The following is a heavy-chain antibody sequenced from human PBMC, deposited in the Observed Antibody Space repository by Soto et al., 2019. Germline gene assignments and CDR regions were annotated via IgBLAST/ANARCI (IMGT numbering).Heavy chain of an antibody. V-gene: IGHV3-23*01. CDR2: ISGGGDAA. D-gene: IGHD2-2*01. CDR3: ARKILESTTRPNYWYFAL. J-gene: IGHJ2*01. CDR1: GFTFINYA. Sequence: EVQVLESGGGLVQPGGSLRLSCAGSGFTFINYAMNWVRQAPGKGLEWVSSISGGGDAAFFPDSVRGRFTISRDNSKNTVTLQMNSLGVDDTAVYYGARKILESTTRPNYWYFALWGRGTLVTVSS.